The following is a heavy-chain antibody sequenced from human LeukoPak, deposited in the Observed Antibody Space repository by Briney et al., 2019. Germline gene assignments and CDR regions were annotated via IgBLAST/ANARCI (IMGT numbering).Heavy chain of an antibody. V-gene: IGHV3-23*01. CDR2: ISGSGGST. J-gene: IGHJ4*02. CDR1: GFTFSSYA. CDR3: AKAPGNRIYSNLLYFDY. Sequence: PGGSLRLSCAASGFTFSSYAMSWVRQAPGKGLEWVSAISGSGGSTYYADSVKGRFTISRDNSKNTLYLQMNSLRAEDTAVYYCAKAPGNRIYSNLLYFDYWGQGTLVTVSS. D-gene: IGHD4-11*01.